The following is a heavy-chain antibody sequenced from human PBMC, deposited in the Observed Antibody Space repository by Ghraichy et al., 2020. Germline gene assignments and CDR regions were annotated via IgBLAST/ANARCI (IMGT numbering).Heavy chain of an antibody. V-gene: IGHV4-34*01. D-gene: IGHD6-6*01. CDR2: INHSGST. Sequence: SETLSLTCAVYGGSFSGYYWSWIRQPPGKGLGWIGEINHSGSTNYNPSLKSRVTISVDTSKNQFSLKLSSVTAADTAVYYCARGTIRSIADYWGQGTLVTVSS. CDR1: GGSFSGYY. CDR3: ARGTIRSIADY. J-gene: IGHJ4*02.